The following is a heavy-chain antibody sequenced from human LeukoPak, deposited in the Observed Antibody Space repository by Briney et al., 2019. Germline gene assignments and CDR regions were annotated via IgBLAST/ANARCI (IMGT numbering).Heavy chain of an antibody. J-gene: IGHJ3*02. D-gene: IGHD3-22*01. CDR2: IDQDGSEK. V-gene: IGHV3-7*03. Sequence: PGGSLRLSCAASAFTFSSYWMSWVRQAPGNGLEWVANIDQDGSEKYYGESMKGRITISRDTAKNSLYLQMNSLRAEDTAVYCCARDYYSYSRGSWAFDIWGQGTMVTVSS. CDR1: AFTFSSYW. CDR3: ARDYYSYSRGSWAFDI.